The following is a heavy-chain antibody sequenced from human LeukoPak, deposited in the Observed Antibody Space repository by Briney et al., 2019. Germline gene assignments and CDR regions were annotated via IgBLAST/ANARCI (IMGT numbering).Heavy chain of an antibody. CDR1: GFTFSSYA. D-gene: IGHD3-22*01. V-gene: IGHV3-30-3*01. J-gene: IGHJ4*02. CDR2: ISYEGSNK. CDR3: AKDRENYYDSSGYNDY. Sequence: GGSLRLSCAASGFTFSSYAIHWVRQAPGKGLEWVAVISYEGSNKYYADSVKGRFTISRDNSKNTLYLQMNSLRAEDTAVYYCAKDRENYYDSSGYNDYWGQGTLVTVSS.